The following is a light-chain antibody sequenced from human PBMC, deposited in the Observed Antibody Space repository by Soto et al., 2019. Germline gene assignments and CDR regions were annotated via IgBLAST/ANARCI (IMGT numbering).Light chain of an antibody. CDR3: QQRSNWPPIT. CDR1: QSVSRY. Sequence: IVLKQSPATLSLTPCQRATPSFTVSQSVSRYFAWYQQKHGQAPRLLIYDAPNRATGIPARFSGSGSGTDFTLTISSLEPEDFAVYYCQQRSNWPPITFGQGTRLEIK. CDR2: DAP. J-gene: IGKJ5*01. V-gene: IGKV3-11*01.